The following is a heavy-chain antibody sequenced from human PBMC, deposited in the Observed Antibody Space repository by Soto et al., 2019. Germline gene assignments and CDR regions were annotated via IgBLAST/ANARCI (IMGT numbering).Heavy chain of an antibody. CDR1: GASIRSNNR. D-gene: IGHD4-17*01. CDR3: GRISSHGDYAY. J-gene: IGHJ4*02. CDR2: TFHSGST. Sequence: SETLSLTCAVSGASIRSNNRWSWVRQPPGKGLEWIGETFHSGSTNYNPSLKTRLTISVDKSKNQFSLNLSSVSAADTAVYYCGRISSHGDYAYWGQGPLVT. V-gene: IGHV4-4*02.